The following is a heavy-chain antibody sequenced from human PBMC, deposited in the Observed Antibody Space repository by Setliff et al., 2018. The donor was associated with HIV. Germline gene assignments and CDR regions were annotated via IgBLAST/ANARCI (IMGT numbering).Heavy chain of an antibody. V-gene: IGHV3-23*01. D-gene: IGHD1-20*01. CDR3: VKDRTYMAFDI. J-gene: IGHJ3*02. CDR2: IYDSGDRT. CDR1: GFTFSSYT. Sequence: GGSLRLSCAASGFTFSSYTMSWVRQAPGKGLEWVSGIYDSGDRTYYADSAKGRFTISRDNSKNTLYLQMNSLRAAYTAVYYCVKDRTYMAFDIWGQGTMVTVSS.